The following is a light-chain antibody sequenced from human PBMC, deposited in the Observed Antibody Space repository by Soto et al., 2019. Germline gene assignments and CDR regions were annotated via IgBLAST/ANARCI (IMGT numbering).Light chain of an antibody. CDR2: GAS. CDR3: QQYNNWPWT. V-gene: IGKV3-15*01. CDR1: QSVSSN. J-gene: IGKJ1*01. Sequence: EIVMTQSPATLSLSPGEGATVSVRASQSVSSNLAWYQQKPGQAPRLLIHGASTRATGIPARFSGSGSGTEFTLTISSLQSEDFAVYYCQQYNNWPWTFGQGTKVDI.